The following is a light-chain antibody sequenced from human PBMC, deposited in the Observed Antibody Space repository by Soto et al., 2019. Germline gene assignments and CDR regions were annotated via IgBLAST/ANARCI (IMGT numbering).Light chain of an antibody. Sequence: IRMTQYPSSFSASTGDRVTITCRASQGISSYLAWYQQKPGKAPKLLIYAASTLQSGVPSRFSGSGSGTDFTLTISCLQSEDFATYYCQQYYSYPLLTFGGGTKVEIK. CDR3: QQYYSYPLLT. V-gene: IGKV1-8*01. J-gene: IGKJ4*01. CDR1: QGISSY. CDR2: AAS.